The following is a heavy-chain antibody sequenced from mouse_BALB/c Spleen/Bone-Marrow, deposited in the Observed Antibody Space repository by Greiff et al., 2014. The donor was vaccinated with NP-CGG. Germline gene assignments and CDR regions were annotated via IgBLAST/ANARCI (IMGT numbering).Heavy chain of an antibody. J-gene: IGHJ2*01. CDR3: ARGAPFDH. CDR2: IYPGDGDT. V-gene: IGHV1-87*01. CDR1: GYTFTSYW. Sequence: QVQLQQPGAELARPGASVKLSCKASGYTFTSYWMQWVKQRPGQGLEWIGAIYPGDGDTTYTQKFKGKATLTADKSSSTAYMQLSSLASEDSAVYYCARGAPFDHWGQGTTPTVSS.